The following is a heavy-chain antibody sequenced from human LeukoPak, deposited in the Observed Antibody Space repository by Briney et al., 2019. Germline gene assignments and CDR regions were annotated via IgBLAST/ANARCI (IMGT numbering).Heavy chain of an antibody. Sequence: SETLSLTCTVSGGSVSSASYYWNWIRQPPGKGLECIGYMFYSGTTNYNPSLKSRLTISIDTSKNQISLKLSFVSAADTAVYYCARGRYGDYPPFDFWGQGTLVTVSS. CDR1: GGSVSSASYY. CDR2: MFYSGTT. V-gene: IGHV4-61*01. CDR3: ARGRYGDYPPFDF. D-gene: IGHD4-17*01. J-gene: IGHJ4*02.